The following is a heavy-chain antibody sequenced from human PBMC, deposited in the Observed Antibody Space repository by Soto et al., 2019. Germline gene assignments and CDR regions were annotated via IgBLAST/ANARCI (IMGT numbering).Heavy chain of an antibody. CDR1: GFTFSSYG. Sequence: GGSLRLSCAASGFTFSSYGMHWVRQAPGKGLEWVAVISYDGSNKYYADSVKGRFTIXXXXXXXXXXXXXXXXXXEDXXXXYCAKEVVYSNYVDYWGQGTLVTVSS. V-gene: IGHV3-30*03. J-gene: IGHJ4*02. D-gene: IGHD4-4*01. CDR2: ISYDGSNK. CDR3: AKEVVYSNYVDY.